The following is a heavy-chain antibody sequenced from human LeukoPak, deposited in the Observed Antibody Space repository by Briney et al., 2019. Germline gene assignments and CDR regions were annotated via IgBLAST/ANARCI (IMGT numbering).Heavy chain of an antibody. CDR2: IYYRGTT. Sequence: PSETLSLTCTVSGGSISSSSYSRGRIRQPPGKGQEWTGSIYYRGTTYYNPSLKSRVTMSVDTSKIQFSLKLSSVAATDTAVYFCARLRFDFWSGYTHPYFDYWGQGTLVTVSS. V-gene: IGHV4-39*01. J-gene: IGHJ4*02. CDR3: ARLRFDFWSGYTHPYFDY. D-gene: IGHD3-3*01. CDR1: GGSISSSSYS.